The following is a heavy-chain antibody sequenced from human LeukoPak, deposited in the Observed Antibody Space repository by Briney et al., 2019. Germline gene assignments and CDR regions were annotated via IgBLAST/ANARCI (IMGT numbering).Heavy chain of an antibody. V-gene: IGHV1-8*01. CDR1: GYTFTSYD. Sequence: GASVKVSCKASGYTFTSYDINWVRQATGQGLEWMGWMNPNSGNTGYAQKFQGRVTMTRNTSISTAYMELSSLRSEDTAVYYCARAMYSQLGYFFDDWGQGTLVTVSS. J-gene: IGHJ4*02. CDR2: MNPNSGNT. D-gene: IGHD2-2*01. CDR3: ARAMYSQLGYFFDD.